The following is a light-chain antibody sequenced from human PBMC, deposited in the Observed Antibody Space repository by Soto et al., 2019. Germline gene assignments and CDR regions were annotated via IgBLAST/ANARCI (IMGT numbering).Light chain of an antibody. CDR3: ASWDDSLNGVV. CDR1: FSNVGINT. V-gene: IGLV1-44*01. CDR2: SDN. Sequence: QSALTQPPSASGTPGQRVTISCSGSFSNVGINTVNWYQQLPGTAPTLLIYSDNQRPSGVPDRFSGSKSGTSASLAISGLQSEDAADYYCASWDDSLNGVVFGGGTKLTVL. J-gene: IGLJ2*01.